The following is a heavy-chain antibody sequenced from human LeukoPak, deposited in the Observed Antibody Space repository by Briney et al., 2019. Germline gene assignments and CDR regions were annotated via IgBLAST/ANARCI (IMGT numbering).Heavy chain of an antibody. J-gene: IGHJ4*02. D-gene: IGHD3-9*01. Sequence: SVKVSCKASGGTFSSYAISWVRQAPGQGLKWMGGIIPIFGTANYAQKFQGRVTITADKSTSTAYMELSSLRSEDTAVYYCATHYDILTGYQRYFDCWGQGTLVTVSS. CDR2: IIPIFGTA. V-gene: IGHV1-69*06. CDR1: GGTFSSYA. CDR3: ATHYDILTGYQRYFDC.